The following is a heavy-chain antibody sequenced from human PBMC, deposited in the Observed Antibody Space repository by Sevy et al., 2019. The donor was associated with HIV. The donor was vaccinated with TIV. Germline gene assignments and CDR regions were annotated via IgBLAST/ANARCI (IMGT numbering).Heavy chain of an antibody. CDR3: AKFPTTYYYDSSGPDHDAFDI. Sequence: GGSLRLSCAASGFTFSSYAMSWVRQAPGKVLEWVSAISGSGGSTYYADSVKGRFTISRDNSKNTLYLQMNSLRAEDTAVYYCAKFPTTYYYDSSGPDHDAFDIWGQGTMVTVSS. D-gene: IGHD3-22*01. J-gene: IGHJ3*02. CDR2: ISGSGGST. V-gene: IGHV3-23*01. CDR1: GFTFSSYA.